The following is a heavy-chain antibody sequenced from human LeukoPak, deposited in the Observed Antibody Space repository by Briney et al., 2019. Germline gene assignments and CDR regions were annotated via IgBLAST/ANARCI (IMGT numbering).Heavy chain of an antibody. Sequence: ASVQFSCKASGYTFTGYYMHWVRQAPGQGLEWMGWINPNSGGTNYAQKFQGRVTMTRDTSISTAYMELSRLRSDDTAVYYCARDSASWYWDFDYWGQGTLVTVSS. CDR2: INPNSGGT. J-gene: IGHJ4*02. CDR1: GYTFTGYY. D-gene: IGHD6-13*01. CDR3: ARDSASWYWDFDY. V-gene: IGHV1-2*02.